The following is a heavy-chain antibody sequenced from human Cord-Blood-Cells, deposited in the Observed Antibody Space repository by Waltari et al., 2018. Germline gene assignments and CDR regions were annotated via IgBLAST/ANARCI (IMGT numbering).Heavy chain of an antibody. CDR1: GGSISSGDYY. CDR3: ARETAEFGDYVGWFDP. V-gene: IGHV4-30-4*08. D-gene: IGHD4-17*01. J-gene: IGHJ5*02. Sequence: QVQLQESGPGLVKPSQTLSLTCTVSGGSISSGDYYWSWIRQPPGKGLEWIGYIYYSGSTSYNPSLKSRVTISVDTSKNQFSLKLSSVTAADTAVYYCARETAEFGDYVGWFDPWGQGTLVTVSS. CDR2: IYYSGST.